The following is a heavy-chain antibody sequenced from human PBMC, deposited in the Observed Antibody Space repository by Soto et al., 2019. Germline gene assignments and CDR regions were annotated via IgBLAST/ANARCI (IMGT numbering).Heavy chain of an antibody. CDR1: GFTFSGSA. CDR2: IRSKANSYAT. CDR3: TRHAYTDSSGYYFDY. D-gene: IGHD3-22*01. V-gene: IGHV3-73*01. J-gene: IGHJ4*02. Sequence: GGSLRLSCAASGFTFSGSAMHWVRQASGKGLEWVGRIRSKANSYATAYAASVKGRLTISRDDSKNTAYLQMNSLKTEDTAVYYCTRHAYTDSSGYYFDYWGQGTLVTVSS.